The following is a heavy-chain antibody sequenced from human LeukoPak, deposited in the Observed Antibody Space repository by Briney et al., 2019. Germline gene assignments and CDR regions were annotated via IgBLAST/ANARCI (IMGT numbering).Heavy chain of an antibody. CDR3: ARRAVPAAIGWFDP. Sequence: SETLSLTCTVSGASITSHYWSWIRQSPGKRLEWLGYIYYTGSTNYNPSLESRVTILIDTSKTQFSLKLNSVTAADTAVYYCARRAVPAAIGWFDPWGQGTLVTVSS. CDR2: IYYTGST. CDR1: GASITSHY. J-gene: IGHJ5*02. V-gene: IGHV4-59*08. D-gene: IGHD2-2*02.